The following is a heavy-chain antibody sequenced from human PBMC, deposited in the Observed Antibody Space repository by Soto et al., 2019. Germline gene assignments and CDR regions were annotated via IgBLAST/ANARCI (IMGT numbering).Heavy chain of an antibody. V-gene: IGHV3-7*01. J-gene: IGHJ4*02. CDR1: GFAFSNYW. D-gene: IGHD6-13*01. Sequence: GGSLRLSCEASGFAFSNYWMSWVRRGPQKGLEWVANIKQDGSENYYVDSVKGRFTISRDNSKNSLFLQMNSLRAEDTAVYYCARGAAAAGTYYFDAWDQGSLVTVSS. CDR2: IKQDGSEN. CDR3: ARGAAAAGTYYFDA.